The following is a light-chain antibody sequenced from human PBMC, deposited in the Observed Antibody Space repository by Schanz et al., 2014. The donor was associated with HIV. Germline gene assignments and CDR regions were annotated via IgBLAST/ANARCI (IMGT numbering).Light chain of an antibody. V-gene: IGLV1-40*01. CDR1: SSNIGAGYD. CDR3: QSYDISLSGVV. J-gene: IGLJ2*01. Sequence: QSVLTQSPSVSGAPGQRVTISCTGSSSNIGAGYDVHWYQQLPGTAPKLLIFANNNRPSGVPDRFSASKSGTSASLAITGLQADDEADYFCQSYDISLSGVVFGGGTKLTVL. CDR2: ANN.